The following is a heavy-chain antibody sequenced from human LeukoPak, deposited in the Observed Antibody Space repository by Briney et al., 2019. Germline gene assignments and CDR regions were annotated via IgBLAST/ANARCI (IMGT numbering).Heavy chain of an antibody. D-gene: IGHD3-22*01. J-gene: IGHJ3*02. CDR3: AGDPNYYDSIAFDI. CDR2: INHSGST. CDR1: GFTVSNNY. V-gene: IGHV4-34*08. Sequence: GSLRLSCAASGFTVSNNYMSWVRQPPGKGLEWIGEINHSGSTNYNPSLKSRVTISVDTSKNQFSLKLGSVTAADTAVYYCAGDPNYYDSIAFDIWGQGTMVTVSS.